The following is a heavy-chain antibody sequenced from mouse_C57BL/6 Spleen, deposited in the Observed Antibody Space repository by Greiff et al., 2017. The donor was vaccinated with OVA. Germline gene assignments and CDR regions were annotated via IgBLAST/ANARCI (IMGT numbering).Heavy chain of an antibody. CDR2: IYPGSGST. Sequence: VQLQQPGAELVKPGASVKMSCKASGYTFTSYWITWVKQRPGQGLEWIGDIYPGSGSTNYNEKFKSKATLTVDTSSSTAYMQLSSLTSEDSAVYYCARGLRRTGDYFDYWGQGTTLTVSS. V-gene: IGHV1-55*01. CDR3: ARGLRRTGDYFDY. D-gene: IGHD2-4*01. J-gene: IGHJ2*01. CDR1: GYTFTSYW.